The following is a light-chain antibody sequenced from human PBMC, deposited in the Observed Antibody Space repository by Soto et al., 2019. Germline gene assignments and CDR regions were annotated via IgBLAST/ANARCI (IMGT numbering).Light chain of an antibody. J-gene: IGKJ5*01. CDR2: DAS. CDR1: QSISSW. V-gene: IGKV1-5*01. CDR3: QQFNSYPIT. Sequence: DIQMTQSPSTLSASVGDRVTITCRASQSISSWLAWYQQKPGKAPKLLIYDASSLESGVSSRSSGSGSGRELTLTIGGLQHDDFATYYCQQFNSYPITFGQGTRVEIK.